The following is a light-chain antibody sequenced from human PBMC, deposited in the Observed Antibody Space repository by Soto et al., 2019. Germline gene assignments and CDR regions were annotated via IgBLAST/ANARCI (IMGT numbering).Light chain of an antibody. CDR2: QAS. J-gene: IGKJ1*01. CDR1: QSISYW. V-gene: IGKV1-5*03. Sequence: DIQLTQSPYTLSASVGDRVTITCLASQSISYWLAWYQQKPGKAPKLLIYQASSLQSGVPSRFSGSGSETEFTLTISSLLPDDFATYFCQQYKSYFRTFGQGTKVDIK. CDR3: QQYKSYFRT.